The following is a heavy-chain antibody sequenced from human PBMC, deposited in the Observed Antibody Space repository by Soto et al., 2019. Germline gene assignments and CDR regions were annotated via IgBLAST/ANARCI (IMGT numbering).Heavy chain of an antibody. D-gene: IGHD6-19*01. J-gene: IGHJ6*03. CDR1: GFTFSSYG. V-gene: IGHV3-33*01. CDR2: IWYDGSNK. Sequence: GGSLRLSCAASGFTFSSYGMHWVRQAPGKGLEWVAVIWYDGSNKYYADSVKGRFTISRDNSKNTLYLQMNSLRAEDTAMYYCARDEYQWLDHYYYYMDVWGKGTTVTVSS. CDR3: ARDEYQWLDHYYYYMDV.